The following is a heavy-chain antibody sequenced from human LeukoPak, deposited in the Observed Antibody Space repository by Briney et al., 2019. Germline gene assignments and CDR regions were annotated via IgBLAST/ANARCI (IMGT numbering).Heavy chain of an antibody. CDR2: IWYDGSNK. Sequence: GRSLRLSCAASGFTFSSYGMHWVRQAPGNGLEWVAVIWYDGSNKYYADSVKGRFTISRDNSKNTLYLQMSSLRAEDTAVYYCARDCGRGGGSCYGYDAFDIWGQGTMVTVSS. D-gene: IGHD2-15*01. CDR1: GFTFSSYG. V-gene: IGHV3-33*01. J-gene: IGHJ3*02. CDR3: ARDCGRGGGSCYGYDAFDI.